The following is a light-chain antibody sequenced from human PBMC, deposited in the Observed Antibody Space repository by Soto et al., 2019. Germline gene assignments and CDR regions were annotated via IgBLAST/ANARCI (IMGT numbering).Light chain of an antibody. CDR3: HQYANSPDT. J-gene: IGKJ2*01. Sequence: DIVLTQSPGTLSLSPGDRATLSCRASQSVSSSYLAWYQQRPGQAPRLLIYDASSRAAGIPDRFSGSGSGTDFRLTITRLEPEDFAVYYCHQYANSPDTFGQGTKLEIK. V-gene: IGKV3-20*01. CDR1: QSVSSSY. CDR2: DAS.